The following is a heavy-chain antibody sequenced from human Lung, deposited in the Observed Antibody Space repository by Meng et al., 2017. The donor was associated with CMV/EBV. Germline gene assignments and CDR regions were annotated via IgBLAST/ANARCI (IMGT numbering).Heavy chain of an antibody. CDR1: GFTFSSYE. CDR3: ARDFQDLAVFEYSSYDAFDI. CDR2: ISSSGSTI. Sequence: GGSXRLXCAASGFTFSSYEMSWVRQAPGKGLEWVSYISSSGSTIYYADSVKGRFTICRDNAKNSLYLQMDSLRAEDTAVYYCARDFQDLAVFEYSSYDAFDIWXQGTXVTV. D-gene: IGHD6-6*01. J-gene: IGHJ3*02. V-gene: IGHV3-48*03.